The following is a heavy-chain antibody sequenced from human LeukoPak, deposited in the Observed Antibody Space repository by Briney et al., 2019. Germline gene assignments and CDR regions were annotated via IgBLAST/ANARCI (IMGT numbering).Heavy chain of an antibody. CDR2: ICPGDSGA. Sequence: GESLKISCQGSGYSFSSYWIGWARQMPGKGLECMGIICPGDSGATYSPSFQGQVTISVDKSISTAYLQWSSLKASDTAMYYFARRHNSGWSNPFHSYMDVWGKGTTVTVSS. J-gene: IGHJ6*03. D-gene: IGHD6-19*01. CDR3: ARRHNSGWSNPFHSYMDV. V-gene: IGHV5-51*01. CDR1: GYSFSSYW.